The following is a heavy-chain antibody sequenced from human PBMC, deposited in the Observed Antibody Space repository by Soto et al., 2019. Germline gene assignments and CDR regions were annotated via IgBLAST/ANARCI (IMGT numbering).Heavy chain of an antibody. CDR2: IYHSGST. CDR3: ARAGMYARAFDI. J-gene: IGHJ3*02. CDR1: GGSISSSNW. Sequence: SETLSLTCAVSGGSISSSNWWSWVRQPPGKGLERIGEIYHSGSTNYNPSLKSRVTISVDKSKNQFSLKLSSVTAADTAVYYCARAGMYARAFDIWGQGTMVTVSS. D-gene: IGHD2-8*01. V-gene: IGHV4-4*02.